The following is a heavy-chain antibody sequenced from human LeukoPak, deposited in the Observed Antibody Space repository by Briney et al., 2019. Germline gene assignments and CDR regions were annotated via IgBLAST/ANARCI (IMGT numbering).Heavy chain of an antibody. V-gene: IGHV4-59*01. Sequence: SETLSPTCTVSGGSLSGFYWSWIRQSPRLGLEWIGLTYSDGSTMYNPSLTSQVTVSVDTSKNQISLRLTSVTAADTAIYYCARDVVAVPGSDNWFDTWGQGPLVTVSS. D-gene: IGHD6-19*01. CDR3: ARDVVAVPGSDNWFDT. CDR1: GGSLSGFY. CDR2: TYSDGST. J-gene: IGHJ5*02.